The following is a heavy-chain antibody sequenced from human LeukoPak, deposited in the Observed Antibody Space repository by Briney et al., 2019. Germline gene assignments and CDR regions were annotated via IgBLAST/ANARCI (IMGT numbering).Heavy chain of an antibody. CDR1: GFTLSSYD. CDR3: ARAGYSSGWPGGYYYYYGMDV. D-gene: IGHD6-19*01. Sequence: PGGSLRLSCAASGFTLSSYDMHWVRQATGKGLEWVSAIGTAGDPYYPGSVKGRFTISRENAKNSLYLQMNSLRAGDTAVYYCARAGYSSGWPGGYYYYYGMDVWGKGTTVTVSS. J-gene: IGHJ6*04. CDR2: IGTAGDP. V-gene: IGHV3-13*05.